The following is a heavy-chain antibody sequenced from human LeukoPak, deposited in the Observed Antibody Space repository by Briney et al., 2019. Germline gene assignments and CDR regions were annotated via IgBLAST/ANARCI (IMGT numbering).Heavy chain of an antibody. Sequence: SGGSLRLSCVTSGFTFTNYGMHWVRQAPGKGLEWVAVIWYDGRNKYYADSVKGRFTISRDNSKNTLFLQMNSLRAEDTAVYHCAKDHYDSSGYYNDYWGQGILVTVSS. CDR2: IWYDGRNK. J-gene: IGHJ4*02. CDR3: AKDHYDSSGYYNDY. CDR1: GFTFTNYG. D-gene: IGHD3-22*01. V-gene: IGHV3-33*06.